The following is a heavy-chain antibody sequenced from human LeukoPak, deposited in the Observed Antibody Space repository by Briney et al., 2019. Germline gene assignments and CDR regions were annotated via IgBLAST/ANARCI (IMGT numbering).Heavy chain of an antibody. Sequence: GGSLRLSCAASGFTFSTYAMSWVRQAPGKGLEWVSTISGGGDSTDYADSVKGRFTIARDNSRNMLFLQMNSLRAEDTAVYYCASPSYYYDSSGYEVDFGGQGTLVSVSS. CDR2: ISGGGDST. CDR3: ASPSYYYDSSGYEVDF. V-gene: IGHV3-23*01. J-gene: IGHJ4*02. CDR1: GFTFSTYA. D-gene: IGHD3-22*01.